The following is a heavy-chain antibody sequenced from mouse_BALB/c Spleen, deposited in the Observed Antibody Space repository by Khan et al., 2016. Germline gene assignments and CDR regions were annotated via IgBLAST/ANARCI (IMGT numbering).Heavy chain of an antibody. Sequence: VQLKESGPGLVKPSQSLSLTCTVTGYSITSDYAWNWIRQFPGNKLEWMGYISYSGSTSYNPSLKSRISITRDTSNNQFFLQLNSVTSEDTATYYCSRSGYCSKDAMDYWGQGTSVTVSS. V-gene: IGHV3-2*02. CDR3: SRSGYCSKDAMDY. D-gene: IGHD2-5*01. CDR1: GYSITSDYA. CDR2: ISYSGST. J-gene: IGHJ4*01.